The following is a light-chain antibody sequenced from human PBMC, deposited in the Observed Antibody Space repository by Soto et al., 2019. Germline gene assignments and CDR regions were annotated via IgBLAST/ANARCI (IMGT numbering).Light chain of an antibody. CDR2: GAS. V-gene: IGKV3-20*01. Sequence: ESVVTGGRGIMPMSPGERATLSFRASQSVSNSFLAWYQQKPGQGPRLLIYGASSRATGIPDSFSGSGSGTDFTLTISRLEPEDFAVYYCHQYGSPPATSGQRITV. CDR1: QSVSNSF. CDR3: HQYGSPPAT. J-gene: IGKJ1*01.